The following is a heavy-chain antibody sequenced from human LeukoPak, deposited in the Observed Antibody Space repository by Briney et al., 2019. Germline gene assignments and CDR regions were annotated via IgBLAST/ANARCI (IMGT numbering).Heavy chain of an antibody. CDR3: AREKGVSSSSSIDY. CDR1: GFTFSSYS. Sequence: GGSLRLSCAASGFTFSSYSMNWVRQAPGKGLEWVSYISSSSTIYYADSVKGRSTISRDNAKNSLCLQMNSLRAEDTAVYYCAREKGVSSSSSIDYWGQGTLVTVSS. D-gene: IGHD6-6*01. V-gene: IGHV3-48*01. CDR2: ISSSSTI. J-gene: IGHJ4*02.